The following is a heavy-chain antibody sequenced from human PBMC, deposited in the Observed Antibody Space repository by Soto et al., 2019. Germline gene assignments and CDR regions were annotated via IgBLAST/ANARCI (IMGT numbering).Heavy chain of an antibody. CDR2: IYYSGST. J-gene: IGHJ3*02. Sequence: QVQLQESGPGLVKPSQTLALTCTVSGGSISSGCYYWSWLRQHPGKGLEWIGYIYYSGSTYYNPSIKSRVTISVDTSKNQFSLKLSSVTAADTAVYYCARDHDAFDIWGQGTMVTVSS. V-gene: IGHV4-31*03. CDR3: ARDHDAFDI. CDR1: GGSISSGCYY.